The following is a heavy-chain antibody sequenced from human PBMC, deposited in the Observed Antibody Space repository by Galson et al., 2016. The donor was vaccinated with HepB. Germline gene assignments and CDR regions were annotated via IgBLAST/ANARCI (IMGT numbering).Heavy chain of an antibody. CDR1: GSTFSDFY. V-gene: IGHV3-11*06. Sequence: SLRLSCAASGSTFSDFYMTWTRLAPGKGLEWVSYISSSGTHTPYADSVRGRFTISRDNAKNSLYLEMNSLRAEDTAVYFCARVFETTAAGTYDYWGQGTLVTVSS. D-gene: IGHD6-13*01. J-gene: IGHJ4*02. CDR2: ISSSGTHT. CDR3: ARVFETTAAGTYDY.